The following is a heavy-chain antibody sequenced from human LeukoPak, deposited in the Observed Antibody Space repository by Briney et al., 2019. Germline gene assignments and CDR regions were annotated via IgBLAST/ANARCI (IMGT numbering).Heavy chain of an antibody. D-gene: IGHD2-15*01. CDR1: GFTFSSYS. J-gene: IGHJ4*02. CDR3: AGVYCSGGSCYDY. CDR2: ISSSSSYI. V-gene: IGHV3-21*01. Sequence: GGSLRLSCAASGFTFSSYSMNWVRQAPGKGLQWVSSISSSSSYIYYADSVKGRFTISRDNAKNSLYLQMNSLRAEDTAVYYCAGVYCSGGSCYDYWGQGTLVTVSS.